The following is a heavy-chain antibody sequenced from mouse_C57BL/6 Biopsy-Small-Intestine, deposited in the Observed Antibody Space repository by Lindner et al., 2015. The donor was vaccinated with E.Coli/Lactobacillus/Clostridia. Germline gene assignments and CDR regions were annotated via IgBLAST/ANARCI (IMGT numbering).Heavy chain of an antibody. V-gene: IGHV1-80*01. CDR1: GYPFSSYW. Sequence: VQLQESGAELVKPGASVKISCKASGYPFSSYWMNWVKQRPGKGLEWIGQIYPGDGDTNYNGKFKGKATLTADKSSSTAYIQLSSLTSEDSAVYFCARGGYGSSRDYWGQGTTLTVSS. J-gene: IGHJ2*01. CDR2: IYPGDGDT. D-gene: IGHD1-1*01. CDR3: ARGGYGSSRDY.